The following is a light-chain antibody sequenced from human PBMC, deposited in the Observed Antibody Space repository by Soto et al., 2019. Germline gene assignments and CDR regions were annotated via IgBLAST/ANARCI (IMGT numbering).Light chain of an antibody. CDR2: DAF. V-gene: IGKV3-11*01. J-gene: IGKJ4*01. Sequence: TVLTQSPATLSLSPGERATLSCKASQSIGNSLGWFQQKPGQAPRLLIEDAFNRATGIPARFTGSGSGSDFTLTITSLEPEDFGVYYCRQRYNWPLTFGGGTKVDIK. CDR1: QSIGNS. CDR3: RQRYNWPLT.